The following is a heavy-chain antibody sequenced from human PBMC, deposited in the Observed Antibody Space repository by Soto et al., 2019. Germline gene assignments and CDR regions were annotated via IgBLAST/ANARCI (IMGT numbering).Heavy chain of an antibody. J-gene: IGHJ5*01. Sequence: PGGSLRLSCAASGFTFSRHAIHWVRLTPGRGLEWVLAISRDGSYIYYTDSVKGRFTVSRDNYKNTVFVQMNRLIPDDTALYFCARTRNGGVADSFDSWGQGTRVTVSS. CDR3: ARTRNGGVADSFDS. D-gene: IGHD3-3*01. V-gene: IGHV3-30*04. CDR1: GFTFSRHA. CDR2: ISRDGSYI.